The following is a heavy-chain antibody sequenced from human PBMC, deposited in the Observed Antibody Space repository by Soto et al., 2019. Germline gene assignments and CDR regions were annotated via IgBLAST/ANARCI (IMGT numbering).Heavy chain of an antibody. D-gene: IGHD2-15*01. Sequence: EVQLLDSGGGSVQPGGSLRLSCAASGFTFSSYVMRWVRQAPGKGLEWVSSISGSGGNTYYIDSVKGRFTVTRDNSKNTLYLQMNSLRAEDTAVYFCAIGYCSGDTCYHIDYWGQGTLVTVSS. J-gene: IGHJ4*02. CDR2: ISGSGGNT. CDR1: GFTFSSYV. CDR3: AIGYCSGDTCYHIDY. V-gene: IGHV3-23*01.